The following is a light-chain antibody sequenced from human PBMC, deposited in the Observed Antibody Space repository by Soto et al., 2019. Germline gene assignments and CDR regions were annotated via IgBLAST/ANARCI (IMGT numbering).Light chain of an antibody. CDR2: AAS. V-gene: IGKV1-39*01. Sequence: DIQMTQSPSSLSASVGDRVPITCQASQDISNYLNWYQQKLGKAPKLLIYAASSLQSGVPSRFSGSGSGTDFTLTISSLQPEDFATYYCQQSYSTPITFGQGTRLEIK. CDR1: QDISNY. CDR3: QQSYSTPIT. J-gene: IGKJ5*01.